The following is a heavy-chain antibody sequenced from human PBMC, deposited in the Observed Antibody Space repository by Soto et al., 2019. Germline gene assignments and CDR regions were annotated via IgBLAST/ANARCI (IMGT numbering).Heavy chain of an antibody. V-gene: IGHV1-69*13. D-gene: IGHD1-26*01. Sequence: GASVKDSCKASGGSFGSSAISWVRQAPAQGLEWMGEIIPVFDKANYAQNFQGRLTITADEPTGTVFMQLSSLRSEDTAVYFCARLRRDWDDAFDLWGLGTLVT. CDR3: ARLRRDWDDAFDL. CDR2: IIPVFDKA. J-gene: IGHJ3*01. CDR1: GGSFGSSA.